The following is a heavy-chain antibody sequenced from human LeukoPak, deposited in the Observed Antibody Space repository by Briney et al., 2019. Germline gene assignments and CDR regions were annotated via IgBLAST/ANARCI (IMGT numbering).Heavy chain of an antibody. D-gene: IGHD3-22*01. CDR3: AREPYYYDSSGHDY. V-gene: IGHV3-7*01. Sequence: GGSLRLSCAVSGFTFSGFWMSWSRQAPGKGLEWVANIKQDGSDKYYVDSVKGRFTISRDNAKNSLYLQMNSLRAEDTAVYYCAREPYYYDSSGHDYWGQGTLVTVSS. CDR1: GFTFSGFW. J-gene: IGHJ4*02. CDR2: IKQDGSDK.